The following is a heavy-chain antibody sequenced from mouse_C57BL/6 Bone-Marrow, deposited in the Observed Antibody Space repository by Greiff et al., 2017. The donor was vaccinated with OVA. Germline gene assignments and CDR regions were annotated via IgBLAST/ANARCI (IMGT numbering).Heavy chain of an antibody. V-gene: IGHV1-42*01. D-gene: IGHD4-1*01. Sequence: VQLQQSGPELVKPGASVKISCKASGYSFTGYYMNWVKQSPEKSLEWIGEINPSSGGTNYNQKFKGKATLTVDKSSTTAYLQLSSLTSEDSAVYYCARGGTSPFDYWGQGTLLTVSA. CDR1: GYSFTGYY. CDR3: ARGGTSPFDY. CDR2: INPSSGGT. J-gene: IGHJ3*01.